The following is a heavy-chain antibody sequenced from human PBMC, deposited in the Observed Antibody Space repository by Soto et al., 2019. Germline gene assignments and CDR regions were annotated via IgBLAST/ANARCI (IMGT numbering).Heavy chain of an antibody. CDR3: ARDQDMDV. J-gene: IGHJ6*02. Sequence: QVQLVQSGAEVKKPGASVKVSCKASGYTFTSSYMQWVRQAPGQGLELMGIINPSGGATTYAQKFQGRVTMTRDTSTSTIYMELSSLSSEDTAVYYCARDQDMDVWGQGTTVTVSS. CDR2: INPSGGAT. V-gene: IGHV1-46*01. CDR1: GYTFTSSY.